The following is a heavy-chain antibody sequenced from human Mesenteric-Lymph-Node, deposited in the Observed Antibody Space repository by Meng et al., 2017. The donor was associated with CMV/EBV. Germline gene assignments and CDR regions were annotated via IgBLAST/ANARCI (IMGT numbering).Heavy chain of an antibody. J-gene: IGHJ5*02. CDR1: GGSFSGYY. V-gene: IGHV4-34*01. CDR2: INHSVST. Sequence: SETLSLTCAVYGGSFSGYYCSWIRQPPGKGLEWIGEINHSVSTNYNPSLKSRVTISVDTSKNQFSLKLSSVTAADTAVYYCARIAAAGRGWFDPWGQGTLVTVSS. CDR3: ARIAAAGRGWFDP. D-gene: IGHD6-13*01.